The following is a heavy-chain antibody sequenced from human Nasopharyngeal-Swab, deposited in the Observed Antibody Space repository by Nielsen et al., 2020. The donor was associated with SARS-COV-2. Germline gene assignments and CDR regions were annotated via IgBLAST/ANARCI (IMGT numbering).Heavy chain of an antibody. CDR2: ISGSGGST. V-gene: IGHV3-23*01. J-gene: IGHJ4*02. D-gene: IGHD4-17*01. CDR3: AKDLVTVTTPSDY. CDR1: GLTFSSYA. Sequence: GESLKTSFAASGLTFSSYAMSWVRQAPGKGLEWVSAISGSGGSTYYADSLKGRFTISRDNSKNPLYLQMNSLRAEVTDVYYCAKDLVTVTTPSDYWGQGTLVTVSS.